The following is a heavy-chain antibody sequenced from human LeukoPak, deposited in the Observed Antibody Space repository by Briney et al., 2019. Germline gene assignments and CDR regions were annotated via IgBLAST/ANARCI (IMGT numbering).Heavy chain of an antibody. D-gene: IGHD6-13*01. J-gene: IGHJ4*02. CDR2: ISGSGGST. CDR1: GFTFSSYA. V-gene: IGHV3-23*01. Sequence: PGGSLRLSCAASGFTFSSYAMSWVRQAPGKGLEWVSAISGSGGSTYYADSVKGRFTISRDNSKNTLYLQMNSLRAEDTAVYYCAKDIPQGSWYPPYFDYWGQGTLVTVSS. CDR3: AKDIPQGSWYPPYFDY.